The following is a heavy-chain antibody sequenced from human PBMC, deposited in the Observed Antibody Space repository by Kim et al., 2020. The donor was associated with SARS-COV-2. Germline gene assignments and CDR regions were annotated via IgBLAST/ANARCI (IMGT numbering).Heavy chain of an antibody. CDR2: ILPLFGTS. D-gene: IGHD2-21*02. V-gene: IGHV1-69*06. J-gene: IGHJ6*03. CDR1: GIRFSGSA. CDR3: ATRMTDDDSLFYYVYMDV. Sequence: SVKVSCKASGIRFSGSAINWVRLAPEQGLEWMGRILPLFGTSQYAKRFRDRVTISADKSTNTAYLEVRSLTSDDTAVYYCATRMTDDDSLFYYVYMDVWGKGTTVIVS.